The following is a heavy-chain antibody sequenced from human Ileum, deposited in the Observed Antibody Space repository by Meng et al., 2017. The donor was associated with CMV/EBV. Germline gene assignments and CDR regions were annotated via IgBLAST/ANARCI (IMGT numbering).Heavy chain of an antibody. CDR3: ARGGGPGETAAGTTGLDY. V-gene: IGHV4-34*01. CDR1: GGSFSGYY. D-gene: IGHD6-13*01. J-gene: IGHJ4*02. CDR2: INHSGST. Sequence: QVQLQQWGAGLLKPSETLSLTCAVYGGSFSGYYWSWIRQPPGKGLEWIGEINHSGSTNYNPSLKSRVTISVDTSKNRFSLKLSSVTAADTAVYYCARGGGPGETAAGTTGLDYWGQGTLVTVSS.